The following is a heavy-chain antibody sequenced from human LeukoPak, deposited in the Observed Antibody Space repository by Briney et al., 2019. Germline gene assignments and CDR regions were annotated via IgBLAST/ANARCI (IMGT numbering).Heavy chain of an antibody. CDR2: IIPIFGTA. Sequence: SVKVSCKASGGTFSSYAISWVRQAPGQGLEWMGGIIPIFGTANYAQKFQGRVTITADKSTSTAYMELSSLRSEDTAVYYCARVLSPNYYDSSGYYNWFDPWGQGTLVTVSS. CDR3: ARVLSPNYYDSSGYYNWFDP. D-gene: IGHD3-22*01. CDR1: GGTFSSYA. J-gene: IGHJ5*02. V-gene: IGHV1-69*06.